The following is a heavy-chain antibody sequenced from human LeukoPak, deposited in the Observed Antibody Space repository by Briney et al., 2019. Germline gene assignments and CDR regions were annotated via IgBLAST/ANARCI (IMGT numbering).Heavy chain of an antibody. CDR1: GYTFTSYD. Sequence: GASVKVSCKASGYTFTSYDINWVRQATGQGLEWMGWMSPNSGKTDYAQKFQGRVTMTRNTSISTAYMELSSLRSEDTAVYYCARGLWFGELLHRRFDPWGQGTLVTVSS. CDR3: ARGLWFGELLHRRFDP. CDR2: MSPNSGKT. V-gene: IGHV1-8*01. J-gene: IGHJ5*02. D-gene: IGHD3-10*01.